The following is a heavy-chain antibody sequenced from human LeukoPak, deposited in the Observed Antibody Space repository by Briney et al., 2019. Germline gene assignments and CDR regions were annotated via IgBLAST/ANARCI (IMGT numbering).Heavy chain of an antibody. CDR1: GYTFTSYG. V-gene: IGHV1-18*01. D-gene: IGHD2-15*01. CDR3: ARVPQYCSGGSCLSMGAFDI. J-gene: IGHJ3*02. Sequence: ASVKVSCKASGYTFTSYGISWGRQAPGQGLEWMGWISAYNGNTNYAQKLQGRVTMTTDTSTSTAYMELRSLRSDDTAVYYCARVPQYCSGGSCLSMGAFDIWGQGTMVTVSS. CDR2: ISAYNGNT.